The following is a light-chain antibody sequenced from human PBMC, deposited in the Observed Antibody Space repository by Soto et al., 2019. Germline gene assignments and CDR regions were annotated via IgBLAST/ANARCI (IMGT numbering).Light chain of an antibody. CDR2: HVT. V-gene: IGLV2-14*01. CDR1: SSDVGAYNY. CDR3: CSYTTSNTFV. Sequence: QSVLPQPASVSGSLGQSITISCSRTSSDVGAYNYVSWYQQYPGKAPKLMIYHVTDRPSGVSNRFSGSKSGNTASLTISGLQAEDEADYYCCSYTTSNTFVFGTGTKVTVL. J-gene: IGLJ1*01.